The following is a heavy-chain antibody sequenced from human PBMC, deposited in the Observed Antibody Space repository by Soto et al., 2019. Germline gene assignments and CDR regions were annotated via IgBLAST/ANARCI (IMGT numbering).Heavy chain of an antibody. J-gene: IGHJ4*02. D-gene: IGHD2-15*01. CDR2: INAGNGNT. CDR3: SRGPGGPDGPGDY. CDR1: GYTFTSYA. V-gene: IGHV1-3*01. Sequence: QVQLVQSGAEVKKPGASVKVSCKASGYTFTSYAMHWVRQAPGQRLEWMGWINAGNGNTKYSQKFQGRVTITRDASASSAYMELRSLRSEDTEVYYCSRGPGGPDGPGDYWGQRTLVTVSS.